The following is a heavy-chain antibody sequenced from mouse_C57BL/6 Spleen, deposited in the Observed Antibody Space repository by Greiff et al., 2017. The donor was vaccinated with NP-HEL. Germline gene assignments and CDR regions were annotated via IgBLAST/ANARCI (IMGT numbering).Heavy chain of an antibody. CDR2: INPSSGYT. V-gene: IGHV1-7*01. Sequence: QVQLKESGAELAKPGASVKLSCKASGYTFTSYWMHWVKQRPGQGLEWIGYINPSSGYTKYNQKFKDKATLTADKSSSPAYMQLSSLTYEDSAVYYCARWLLRDYAMDYWGQGTSVTVSS. CDR1: GYTFTSYW. J-gene: IGHJ4*01. D-gene: IGHD2-3*01. CDR3: ARWLLRDYAMDY.